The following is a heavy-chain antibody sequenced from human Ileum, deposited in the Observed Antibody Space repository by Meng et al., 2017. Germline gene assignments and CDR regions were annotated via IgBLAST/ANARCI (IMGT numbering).Heavy chain of an antibody. CDR2: IYPSCYET. CDR1: GFTFSNYV. D-gene: IGHD2/OR15-2a*01. J-gene: IGHJ4*02. CDR3: AKWRDLSRNIYDY. V-gene: IGHV3-23*01. Sequence: GESLKISCVGSGFTFSNYVMSWVRQPPQKGLEWVSIIYPSCYETFYLDSVKGRLTISRDNSEKTLYLQMDSLSPEETAVYYCAKWRDLSRNIYDYWGQGIMVTVSS.